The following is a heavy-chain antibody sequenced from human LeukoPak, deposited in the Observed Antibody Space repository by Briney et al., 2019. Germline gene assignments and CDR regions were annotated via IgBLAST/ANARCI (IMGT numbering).Heavy chain of an antibody. J-gene: IGHJ3*02. CDR3: ARGTYGRSSLNGLDM. CDR2: ISYRGTP. CDR1: GSSMNDYY. V-gene: IGHV4-59*01. Sequence: SETLSLTCTVSGSSMNDYYWSWIRQPPGQGLEWIGDISYRGTPNYNASLKSRVTISVDTSKNQFSLKLSSVTAADTAVYFCARGTYGRSSLNGLDMWGQGTIVTVSS. D-gene: IGHD6-6*01.